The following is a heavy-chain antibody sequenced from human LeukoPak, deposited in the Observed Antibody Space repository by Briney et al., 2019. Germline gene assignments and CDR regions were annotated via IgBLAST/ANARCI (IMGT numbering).Heavy chain of an antibody. D-gene: IGHD4-17*01. CDR2: MGVSGDNV. V-gene: IGHV3-23*01. CDR1: GFTFSAYG. Sequence: GGSLRLSCAASGFTFSAYGVTWVRQAPGKGLEWVSSMGVSGDNVHYADSVKGRLAISRDNSKNTLYLQMNSLRAEDAAVYYCAKDPNGDYVGAFDTWGQGTMVIVSS. CDR3: AKDPNGDYVGAFDT. J-gene: IGHJ3*02.